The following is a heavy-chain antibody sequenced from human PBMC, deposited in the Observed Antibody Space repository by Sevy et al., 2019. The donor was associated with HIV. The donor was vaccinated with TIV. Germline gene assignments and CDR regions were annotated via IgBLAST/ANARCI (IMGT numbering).Heavy chain of an antibody. CDR3: AKGGYGGIGAPLVY. CDR1: RFTLSSSA. Sequence: GGSLRLSCAASRFTLSSSAMSWVCQAPGKGLECVSALSGSGGSPYYADSVKGRFTISRDNSKNTLYLQMNSLRAEDTAVYYCAKGGYGGIGAPLVYWGQGTLVTVSS. V-gene: IGHV3-23*01. CDR2: LSGSGGSP. J-gene: IGHJ4*02. D-gene: IGHD4-17*01.